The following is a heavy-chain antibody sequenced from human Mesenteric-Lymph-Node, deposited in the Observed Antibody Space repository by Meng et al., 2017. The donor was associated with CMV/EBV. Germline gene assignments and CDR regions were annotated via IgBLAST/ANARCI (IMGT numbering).Heavy chain of an antibody. CDR3: ARDSFVASIAVAVGYYFDY. CDR1: GFTFSSYS. CDR2: ISSSSSYI. V-gene: IGHV3-21*01. Sequence: GESLKISCAASGFTFSSYSMNWVRQAPGKGLEWVSSISSSSSYIYYADSVKGRFTISRGNAKNSLYLQMNSLRAEDTAVYYCARDSFVASIAVAVGYYFDYWGQGTLVTVSS. J-gene: IGHJ4*02. D-gene: IGHD6-13*01.